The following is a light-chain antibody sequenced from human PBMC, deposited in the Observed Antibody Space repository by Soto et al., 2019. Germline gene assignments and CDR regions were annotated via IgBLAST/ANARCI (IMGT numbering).Light chain of an antibody. CDR3: QQYNTCSRT. J-gene: IGKJ1*01. V-gene: IGKV1-5*01. Sequence: MRMTQSPSTLSASIGDRVTITCRASQSINNRLAWYQQMPGKAPNLLIYDASSLESGVPSRFRGSGYGTEFTTTISNMKADDFATYYCQQYNTCSRTFGHGTKVDI. CDR2: DAS. CDR1: QSINNR.